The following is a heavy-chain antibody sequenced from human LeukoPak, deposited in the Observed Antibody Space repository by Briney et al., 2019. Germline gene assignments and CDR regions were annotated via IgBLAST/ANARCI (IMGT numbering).Heavy chain of an antibody. V-gene: IGHV3-23*01. CDR2: ISGGGDNT. CDR1: GFTFSSYA. CDR3: AKDSVVVAGLVNYFDY. D-gene: IGHD6-19*01. Sequence: PGGSLRLSCAASGFTFSSYAMSWVRQAPGKGLEWVSAISGGGDNTFYTDSVKGRFTISRDNSKNTLYLQMKSLRAEDTAVYFCAKDSVVVAGLVNYFDYWGQGTLVTVSS. J-gene: IGHJ4*02.